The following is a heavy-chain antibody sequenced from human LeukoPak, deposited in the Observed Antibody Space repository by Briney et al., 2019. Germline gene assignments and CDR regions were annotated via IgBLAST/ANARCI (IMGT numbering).Heavy chain of an antibody. CDR1: GGSISSGSYY. Sequence: SETLSLTCTVSGGSISSGSYYWSWIRQPAGKGLEWIGRIYTSGSTNYNPSLKSRVTISVDTSKNQFSLKLSSVTAADTAVYYCARRAARRHPPIHWGQGTLVTVSS. CDR3: ARRAARRHPPIH. V-gene: IGHV4-61*02. D-gene: IGHD6-6*01. J-gene: IGHJ4*02. CDR2: IYTSGST.